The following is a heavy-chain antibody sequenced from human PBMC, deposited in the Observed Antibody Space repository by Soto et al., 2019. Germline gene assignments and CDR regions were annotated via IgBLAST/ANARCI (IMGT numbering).Heavy chain of an antibody. J-gene: IGHJ2*01. CDR1: GGSITSGGYY. D-gene: IGHD1-26*01. CDR2: IYYTGST. V-gene: IGHV4-31*03. CDR3: ARDRVGGRWYFDL. Sequence: QVQLQESGPGLVKPSQTLSLTCTVSGGSITSGGYYWTWIRQHPGKGLEWIGYIYYTGSTYYNPSLKSRVTISLDTSKNQFSLKLSSVTAADTAVYYCARDRVGGRWYFDLWGRGTLVTVSS.